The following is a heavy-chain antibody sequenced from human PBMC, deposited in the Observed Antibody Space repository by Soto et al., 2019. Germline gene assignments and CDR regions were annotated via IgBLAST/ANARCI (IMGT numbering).Heavy chain of an antibody. J-gene: IGHJ6*02. D-gene: IGHD2-8*01. CDR1: GGSISSYY. CDR3: ARDIMVYAMGYYGMDV. Sequence: SETLSLTCTVSGGSISSYYWSWIRQPPGRGLEWIGYIYYSGSTNYNPSLKSRVTISVDTSKNQFSLKLSSVTAADTAVYYCARDIMVYAMGYYGMDVWGQGTTVTVSS. CDR2: IYYSGST. V-gene: IGHV4-59*01.